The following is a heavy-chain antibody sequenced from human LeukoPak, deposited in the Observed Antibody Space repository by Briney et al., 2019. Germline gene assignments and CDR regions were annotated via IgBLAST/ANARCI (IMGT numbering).Heavy chain of an antibody. V-gene: IGHV3-30*04. CDR3: ARDGVHIVVVPAASHYYYYYMDV. CDR2: IWYDGSNK. Sequence: PGGSLRLSCAASGFTFSSYAMHWVRQAPGKGLEWVAVIWYDGSNKYYADSVKGRFTISRDNSKNTLYLQMNSLRAEDTAVYYCARDGVHIVVVPAASHYYYYYMDVWGKGTTVTVSS. CDR1: GFTFSSYA. D-gene: IGHD2-2*01. J-gene: IGHJ6*03.